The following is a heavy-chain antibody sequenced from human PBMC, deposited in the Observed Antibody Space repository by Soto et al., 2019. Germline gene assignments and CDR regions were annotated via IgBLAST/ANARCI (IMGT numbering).Heavy chain of an antibody. J-gene: IGHJ4*02. D-gene: IGHD1-1*01. CDR1: GFTFSSYW. CDR2: INQDGNED. Sequence: GGSLRLSCAASGFTFSSYWMNWVRQAPGKGLEWVANINQDGNEDNLLDSVKSRFTISRDNAKNSLFLQMNSLRVDDTAVYYCARTGDGYHDFLDYWGQGALVTVSS. CDR3: ARTGDGYHDFLDY. V-gene: IGHV3-7*01.